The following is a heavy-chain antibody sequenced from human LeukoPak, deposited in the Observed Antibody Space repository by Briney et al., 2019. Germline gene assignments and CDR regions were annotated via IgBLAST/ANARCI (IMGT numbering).Heavy chain of an antibody. V-gene: IGHV3-20*04. J-gene: IGHJ4*02. D-gene: IGHD6-19*01. Sequence: PGGSLRLSCAASGFTFDDYGMSWVRQAPGKGLEWVSGINWNGGSTGYADSVKGRFTISRDNAKNSLHLEMNSLRAEDTAVYYCAREIVSAVAGNFDYWGQGTLVTVSS. CDR2: INWNGGST. CDR3: AREIVSAVAGNFDY. CDR1: GFTFDDYG.